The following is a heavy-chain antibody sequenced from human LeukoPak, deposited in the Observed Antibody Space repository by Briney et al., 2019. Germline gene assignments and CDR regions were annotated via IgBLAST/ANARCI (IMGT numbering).Heavy chain of an antibody. V-gene: IGHV3-23*01. CDR1: GFTFSSYA. Sequence: GGSLRLSCAASGFTFSSYAMSWVRQAPGKGLEWVSAISGSGGSTYYADSVKGRFTISRDNSKNTLYLQMNSLRAVDTAVYCCAKVAGGSYYFDYWGQGTLVTVSS. J-gene: IGHJ4*02. CDR2: ISGSGGST. CDR3: AKVAGGSYYFDY. D-gene: IGHD1-26*01.